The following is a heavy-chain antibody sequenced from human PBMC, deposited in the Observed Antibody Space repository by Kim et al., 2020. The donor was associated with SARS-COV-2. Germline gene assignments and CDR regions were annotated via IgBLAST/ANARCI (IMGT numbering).Heavy chain of an antibody. CDR2: IYYSGST. J-gene: IGHJ5*02. D-gene: IGHD3-3*01. Sequence: SETLSLTCTVSGGSISSYYWSWIRQPPGKGLEWIGYIYYSGSTNYNPSLKSRVTISVDTSKNQFSLKLSSVTAADTAVYYCARTELWSGYLFEAWFDPWGQGTLVTVSS. CDR3: ARTELWSGYLFEAWFDP. CDR1: GGSISSYY. V-gene: IGHV4-59*13.